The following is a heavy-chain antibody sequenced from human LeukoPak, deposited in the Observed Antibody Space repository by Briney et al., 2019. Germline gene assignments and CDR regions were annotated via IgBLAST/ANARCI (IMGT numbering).Heavy chain of an antibody. CDR3: ARAAYYYDSSGYRIFWAFDI. D-gene: IGHD3-22*01. Sequence: PSETLSLTCTVSGGSISSGSYYWSWIRQPAGKGLEWIGRIYTSGSTNYNPSLKSRVTISVDTSKNQFSLKLSSVTAADTAVYYCARAAYYYDSSGYRIFWAFDIWGQGTMVTVSS. CDR2: IYTSGST. V-gene: IGHV4-61*02. J-gene: IGHJ3*02. CDR1: GGSISSGSYY.